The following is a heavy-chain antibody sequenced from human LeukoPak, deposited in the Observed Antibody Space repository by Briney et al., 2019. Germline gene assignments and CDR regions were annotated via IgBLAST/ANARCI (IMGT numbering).Heavy chain of an antibody. CDR3: AREGTAVATNFDY. J-gene: IGHJ4*02. CDR1: GFTFSSYS. Sequence: GGSLRLSCAASGFTFSSYSMNWVRQAPGKGLEWVSSISSSNGYIYYADSVKGRLTISRDNAKNSLYLQMNSLRAEDTAVYYCAREGTAVATNFDYWGQGTLVTVSS. CDR2: ISSSNGYI. V-gene: IGHV3-21*01. D-gene: IGHD5-18*01.